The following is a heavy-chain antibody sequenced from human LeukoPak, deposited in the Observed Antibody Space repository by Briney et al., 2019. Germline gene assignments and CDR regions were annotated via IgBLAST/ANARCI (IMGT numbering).Heavy chain of an antibody. CDR2: ISYDGSNK. CDR3: ARLGWTAINYYYYYYMDV. Sequence: PGGSLRLSCAASGFTFSSYAMSWVRQAPGKGLEWVAVISYDGSNKYYADSVKGRFTISRDNSKNTLYLQMNSLRAEDTAVYYCARLGWTAINYYYYYYMDVWGKGTTVTVSS. J-gene: IGHJ6*03. V-gene: IGHV3-30*04. CDR1: GFTFSSYA. D-gene: IGHD6-19*01.